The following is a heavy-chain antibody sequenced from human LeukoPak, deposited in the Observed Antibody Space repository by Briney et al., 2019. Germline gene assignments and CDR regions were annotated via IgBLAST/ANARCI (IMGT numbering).Heavy chain of an antibody. J-gene: IGHJ5*02. CDR3: AREGCSSTSCYRTWFDP. CDR2: INPSGGST. Sequence: GASVKVSCKASGYTFTSYYMHWVRQAPGQGLEWMGIINPSGGSTSYAQKFQGRVTMTRDTSTSTVYMELSSLRSEDTAVYYCAREGCSSTSCYRTWFDPWGQGTLVTVSS. CDR1: GYTFTSYY. V-gene: IGHV1-46*01. D-gene: IGHD2-2*02.